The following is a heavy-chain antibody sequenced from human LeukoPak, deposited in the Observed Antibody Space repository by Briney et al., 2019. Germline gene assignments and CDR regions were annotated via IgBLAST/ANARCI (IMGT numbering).Heavy chain of an antibody. CDR3: ARENPIYGPAATGMDV. V-gene: IGHV4-31*03. D-gene: IGHD2-2*01. J-gene: IGHJ6*04. CDR2: IYYSGST. Sequence: PSETLSLTCTVSGGSISSGGYYWSWIRQHPGKGLEWIGYIYYSGSTYYNPSLKSRVTISVDTSKNQFSLKLSSVTAADTAVYYCARENPIYGPAATGMDVWGKGTTVTVSS. CDR1: GGSISSGGYY.